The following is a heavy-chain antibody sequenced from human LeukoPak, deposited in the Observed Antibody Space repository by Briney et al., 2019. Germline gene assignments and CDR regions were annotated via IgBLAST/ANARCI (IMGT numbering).Heavy chain of an antibody. D-gene: IGHD1-26*01. CDR1: GFTFSTYA. Sequence: GGSLRLSCAASGFTFSTYAMSWVRQAPGKGLEWVSAISGSGTNTYYADSVKGRFTISRDNSKNTLYLQMNSLRAEDTAVYFCAKVPNSGKYYYFDYWGQGTPVTVSS. CDR2: ISGSGTNT. CDR3: AKVPNSGKYYYFDY. J-gene: IGHJ4*02. V-gene: IGHV3-23*01.